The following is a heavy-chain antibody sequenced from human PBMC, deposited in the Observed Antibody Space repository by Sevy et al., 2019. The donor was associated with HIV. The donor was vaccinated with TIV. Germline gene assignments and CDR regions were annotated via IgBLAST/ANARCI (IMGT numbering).Heavy chain of an antibody. CDR2: ISYDGTYK. V-gene: IGHV3-30-3*01. J-gene: IGHJ4*02. D-gene: IGHD2-8*01. CDR3: ARVAVSYCTNDCYHRFDY. Sequence: GGSLRLSCAVSGFSFSHYAFHWVRQAPGEGLEWVSLISYDGTYKYYADSVKGRFTISRDNSKNTLYLQMNSLRGNDTAVYYCARVAVSYCTNDCYHRFDYWGPGALVTVSS. CDR1: GFSFSHYA.